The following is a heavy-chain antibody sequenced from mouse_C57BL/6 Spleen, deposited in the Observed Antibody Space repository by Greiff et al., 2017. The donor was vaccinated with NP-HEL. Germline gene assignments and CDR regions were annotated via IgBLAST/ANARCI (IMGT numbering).Heavy chain of an antibody. CDR2: INPNNGGT. V-gene: IGHV1-26*01. CDR1: GYTFTDYY. CDR3: ARSLASALYYYAMDY. Sequence: EVQLQQSGPELVKPGASVKISCKASGYTFTDYYMNWVKQSHGKSLEWIGDINPNNGGTSYNQKFKGKATLTVDKSSSTAYMELRSLTSEDSAVYYCARSLASALYYYAMDYWGQGTSVTVSS. J-gene: IGHJ4*01.